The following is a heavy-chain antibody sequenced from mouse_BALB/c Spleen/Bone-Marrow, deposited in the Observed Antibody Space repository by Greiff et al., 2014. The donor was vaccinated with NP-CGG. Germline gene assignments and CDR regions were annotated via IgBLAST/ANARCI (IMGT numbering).Heavy chain of an antibody. CDR3: ARWEYYAMDY. J-gene: IGHJ4*01. D-gene: IGHD4-1*01. CDR2: IDPANGNT. CDR1: GFNIKDTY. V-gene: IGHV14-3*02. Sequence: VQLQQSGAELVKPGASVKLSCTASGFNIKDTYMHWVRQRPEQGLEWIGRIDPANGNTKYDPKFQGKATITADTSSNTAYLQLSSLASEDTAVYYCARWEYYAMDYWGQGTSVTVSS.